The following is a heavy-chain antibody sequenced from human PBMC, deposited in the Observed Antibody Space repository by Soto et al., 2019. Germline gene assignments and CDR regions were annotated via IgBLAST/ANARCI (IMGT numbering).Heavy chain of an antibody. Sequence: ASVKVSCKASGYTFTTYAIHWVRQAPGQRLEWMGWINAGNGNTKYSQKFQARVTITRDTSASTAYMELSSLRSEDTAVYYCARDRFDDFWSGYPYGMDVWGQGTTVTVSS. V-gene: IGHV1-3*01. CDR1: GYTFTTYA. J-gene: IGHJ6*02. CDR2: INAGNGNT. CDR3: ARDRFDDFWSGYPYGMDV. D-gene: IGHD3-3*01.